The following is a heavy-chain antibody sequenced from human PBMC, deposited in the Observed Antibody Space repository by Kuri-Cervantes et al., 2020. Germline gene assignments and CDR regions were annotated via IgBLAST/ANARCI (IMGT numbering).Heavy chain of an antibody. Sequence: ASVKVSCKASGYTLTSYGISWVRQAPGQGLEWMGWISAYNGNTNYAQKLQGRVTMTTDTSTSTAYMELRSLRSDDTAVYYCARVGGYYDFPHYGMDVWGQGTTVTVSS. J-gene: IGHJ6*02. CDR1: GYTLTSYG. D-gene: IGHD3-3*01. V-gene: IGHV1-18*01. CDR3: ARVGGYYDFPHYGMDV. CDR2: ISAYNGNT.